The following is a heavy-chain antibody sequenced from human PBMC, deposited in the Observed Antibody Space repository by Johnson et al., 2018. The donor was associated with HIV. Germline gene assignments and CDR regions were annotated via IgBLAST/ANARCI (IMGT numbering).Heavy chain of an antibody. CDR1: GISFSSYW. CDR2: IKSDGTST. D-gene: IGHD2-15*01. Sequence: VQLVESGGGVVQPGRSLRLSCAASGISFSSYWMHWVRQAPGKGLVWVSRIKSDGTSTNYADSVKGRFTISRDNATDTLYLQMNSLRAEDTAVYCVASSAPGLLPNDAFDIWGQRTMVTVSS. CDR3: ASSAPGLLPNDAFDI. V-gene: IGHV3-74*02. J-gene: IGHJ3*02.